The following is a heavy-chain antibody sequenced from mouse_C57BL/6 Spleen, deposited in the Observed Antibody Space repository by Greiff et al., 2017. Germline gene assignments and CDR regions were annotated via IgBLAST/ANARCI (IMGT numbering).Heavy chain of an antibody. CDR2: IDPETGGT. V-gene: IGHV1-15*01. CDR3: TRLGYYSSTCLAY. J-gene: IGHJ3*01. CDR1: GYTFTDYE. D-gene: IGHD2-12*01. Sequence: QVQLKQSGAELVRPGASVTLSCKASGYTFTDYEMHWVKQTPVHGLEWIGAIDPETGGTAYNQKFKGKARLTADKSSSTAYMELRSLTSEDSAVYYCTRLGYYSSTCLAYWGQGTLVTVSA.